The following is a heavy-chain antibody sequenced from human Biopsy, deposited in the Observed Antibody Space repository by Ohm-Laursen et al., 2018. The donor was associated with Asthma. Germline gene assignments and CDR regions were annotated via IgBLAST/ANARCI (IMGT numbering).Heavy chain of an antibody. D-gene: IGHD3-9*01. J-gene: IGHJ3*02. CDR2: TNAANGNT. V-gene: IGHV1-3*01. CDR1: GYTFINYA. Sequence: VSSVKVSCKASGYTFINYAIHWVRQAPGHSLEWMGWTNAANGNTKYSQKFQGRLTISRDTSASTAYMDLSSLRSEDTAVYYCARTYFDFLTGQVHDAFAMWGQGTMVTVSS. CDR3: ARTYFDFLTGQVHDAFAM.